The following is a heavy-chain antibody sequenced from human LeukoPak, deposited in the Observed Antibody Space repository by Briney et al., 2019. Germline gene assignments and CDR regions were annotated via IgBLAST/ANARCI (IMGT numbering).Heavy chain of an antibody. D-gene: IGHD1-1*01. J-gene: IGHJ4*02. CDR2: ISYTVTS. CDR1: GGSISTYY. Sequence: SETLSLTCTVSGGSISTYYWSWIRQPPGKGLEWIGYISYTVTSNYNPSLKSRVTISVDTSKNQFSLRLSSVTAADTAVYYCARVGDWNDLVYWGQGTLVTVSS. V-gene: IGHV4-59*01. CDR3: ARVGDWNDLVY.